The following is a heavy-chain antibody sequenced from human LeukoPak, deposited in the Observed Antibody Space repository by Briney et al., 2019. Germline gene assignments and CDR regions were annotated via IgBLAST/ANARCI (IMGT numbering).Heavy chain of an antibody. CDR3: ARRAGAYSHPYDY. V-gene: IGHV3-53*01. J-gene: IGHJ4*02. CDR2: IYSDNT. D-gene: IGHD4/OR15-4a*01. Sequence: PGGSLRLSCAASGFTFDDYGVSWVRQAPGKGLEWVSFIYSDNTHYSDSVKGRFTISRDNSKNTLYLQMNSLRAEDTAVYYCARRAGAYSHPYDYWGQGTLVTVSS. CDR1: GFTFDDYG.